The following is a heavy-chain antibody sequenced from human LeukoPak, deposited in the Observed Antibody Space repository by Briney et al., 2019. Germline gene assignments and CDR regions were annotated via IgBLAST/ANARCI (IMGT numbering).Heavy chain of an antibody. CDR3: ARAYYDIFGYYMDV. Sequence: SETLSLTCTVSGGSISSYYWSWIRQPPGKGLEYIGYIYYSGSTNYNPSLKSRVTISVDTSKNQFSLKLSSVTAADTAVYYCARAYYDIFGYYMDVWGKGTTVTISS. CDR2: IYYSGST. CDR1: GGSISSYY. D-gene: IGHD3-9*01. V-gene: IGHV4-59*01. J-gene: IGHJ6*03.